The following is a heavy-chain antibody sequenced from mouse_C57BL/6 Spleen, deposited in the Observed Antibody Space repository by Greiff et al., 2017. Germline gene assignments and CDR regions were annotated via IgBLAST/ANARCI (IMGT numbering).Heavy chain of an antibody. D-gene: IGHD1-1*01. J-gene: IGHJ4*01. Sequence: QVQLQQSGAELVRPGTSVKLSCKASGYTFTSYWMHWVKQRPGQGLEWIGVIDPSDSYTNYNQKFKGKATLTVDTSSSTAYMQLSSLTSEDSAVYYCARRDTTVVATKAMDDWGQGTSVTVAS. CDR1: GYTFTSYW. CDR2: IDPSDSYT. CDR3: ARRDTTVVATKAMDD. V-gene: IGHV1-59*01.